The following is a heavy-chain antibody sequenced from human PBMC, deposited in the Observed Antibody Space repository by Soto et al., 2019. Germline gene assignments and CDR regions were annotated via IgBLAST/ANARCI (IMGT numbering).Heavy chain of an antibody. CDR2: ISYDGSNK. J-gene: IGHJ4*02. Sequence: QVQLVESGGGVVQPGRSLRLSCAASGFTFSSYGMHWVRQAPGKGLEWVAVISYDGSNKYYADSVKGRFTISRDNSKNTLYLQMNSLRAEDTAVYYCAKYRTMVPRHYYFDYWGQGTLVTVSS. CDR3: AKYRTMVPRHYYFDY. D-gene: IGHD3-10*01. V-gene: IGHV3-30*18. CDR1: GFTFSSYG.